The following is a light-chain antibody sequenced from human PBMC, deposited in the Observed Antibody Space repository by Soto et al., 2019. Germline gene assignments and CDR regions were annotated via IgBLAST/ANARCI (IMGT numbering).Light chain of an antibody. Sequence: QSALTQPASVSGSPGQSITLSCTGTSGDVGTYNLVSWYQQHPGKAPKLIIYEAAKRPSGVSNRFSGSRSANTASLTISGLQAEDEADYYCCSFAGTSYVFGTGTKVTVL. V-gene: IGLV2-23*01. CDR1: SGDVGTYNL. CDR3: CSFAGTSYV. J-gene: IGLJ1*01. CDR2: EAA.